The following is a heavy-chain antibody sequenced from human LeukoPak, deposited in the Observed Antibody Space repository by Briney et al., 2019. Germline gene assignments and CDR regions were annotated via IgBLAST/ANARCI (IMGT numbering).Heavy chain of an antibody. CDR1: GFTFSNYW. J-gene: IGHJ4*02. Sequence: PGGSLRLSCAASGFTFSNYWMSWVRQAPGKGLEWVANIKQDGSEKYYVDSVKGRFTISRDNFKNTLYLQMNSLGAEDTAVYYCARDQGYFDSWGQGTLVTVSS. CDR3: ARDQGYFDS. V-gene: IGHV3-7*01. CDR2: IKQDGSEK.